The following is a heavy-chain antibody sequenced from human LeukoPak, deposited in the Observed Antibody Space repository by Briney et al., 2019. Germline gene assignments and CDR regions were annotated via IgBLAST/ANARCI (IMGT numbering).Heavy chain of an antibody. CDR3: ARHFGTRGWPKSYFDY. J-gene: IGHJ4*02. V-gene: IGHV4-59*08. CDR1: GGSISNYY. Sequence: SETLSLTCTVSGGSISNYYWSWIRQPPGKGLEWIGYIYYSGITNYNPSLKSRVTISVDTSKNQFSLKLSSVAAADTAAYYCARHFGTRGWPKSYFDYWGQGTLVTVPS. D-gene: IGHD1-7*01. CDR2: IYYSGIT.